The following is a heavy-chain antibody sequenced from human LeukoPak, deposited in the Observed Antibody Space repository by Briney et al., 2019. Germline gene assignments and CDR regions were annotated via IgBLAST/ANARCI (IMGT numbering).Heavy chain of an antibody. J-gene: IGHJ5*02. CDR1: GFTFSSYS. CDR2: IISSSSYI. CDR3: ASRYGDYIGVWFDP. D-gene: IGHD4-17*01. Sequence: GGSLRLSCAASGFTFSSYSMNWVRQAPGKGPEWGTSIISSSSYIYYADSVEGRFTISRDNAKNSLYLQMNRLSAEGTAVYYCASRYGDYIGVWFDPWGQGTLVTVSS. V-gene: IGHV3-21*01.